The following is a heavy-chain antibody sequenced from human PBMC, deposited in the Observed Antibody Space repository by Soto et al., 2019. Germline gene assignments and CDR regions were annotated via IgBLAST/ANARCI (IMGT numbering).Heavy chain of an antibody. J-gene: IGHJ4*02. Sequence: PGGSLRLSCAASGFTFSSYEMNWVRQAPGKGLEWVSYISSSGSTIYYADSVKGRFTISRDNAKNSLYLQMNSLRAEDTAVYYCARHYYDSSGYYSGNDYWGQGTLVTVSS. CDR2: ISSSGSTI. V-gene: IGHV3-48*03. D-gene: IGHD3-22*01. CDR3: ARHYYDSSGYYSGNDY. CDR1: GFTFSSYE.